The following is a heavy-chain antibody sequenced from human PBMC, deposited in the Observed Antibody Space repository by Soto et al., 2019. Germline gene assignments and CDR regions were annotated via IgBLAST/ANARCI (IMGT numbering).Heavy chain of an antibody. CDR3: AREVLRFLEWSTCGMDV. CDR1: GFTFSSYA. CDR2: ISYDGSNK. D-gene: IGHD3-3*01. J-gene: IGHJ6*02. V-gene: IGHV3-30-3*01. Sequence: GGSLRLSCAASGFTFSSYAMHWVRQAPGKGLEWVAVISYDGSNKYYADSVKGRFTISRDNSKNTLYLQMNSLRAEDTAVYYCAREVLRFLEWSTCGMDVWGQGTTVT.